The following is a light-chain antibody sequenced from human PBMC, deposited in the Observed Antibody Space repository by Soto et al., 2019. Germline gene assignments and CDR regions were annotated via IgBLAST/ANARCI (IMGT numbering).Light chain of an antibody. CDR1: QSVSNNY. V-gene: IGKV3-20*01. J-gene: IGKJ5*01. CDR3: QQYGSSPMT. Sequence: EIVLTQSPGTLSLSPGERATLSCSASQSVSNNYLAWYQQKPGQAPRLLIYGASSRATGIPDRFSGSGSGTDFTLTISRLEPEDFAVYYCQQYGSSPMTFGQGTRLEIK. CDR2: GAS.